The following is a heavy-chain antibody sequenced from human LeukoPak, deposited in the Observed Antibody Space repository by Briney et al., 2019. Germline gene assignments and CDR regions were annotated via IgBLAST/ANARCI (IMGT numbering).Heavy chain of an antibody. CDR2: IWSDGSNK. Sequence: GGSLRLSCAASGFTFSTYGMHWVRQAPGKGLEWVSFIWSDGSNKYYADSVKGRFTISRDNSKNTLYLQMNSLRAEDTAVYYCARRGYYSDPNYLEYWGQGTLVTVSS. CDR3: ARRGYYSDPNYLEY. D-gene: IGHD4-17*01. CDR1: GFTFSTYG. V-gene: IGHV3-33*01. J-gene: IGHJ4*02.